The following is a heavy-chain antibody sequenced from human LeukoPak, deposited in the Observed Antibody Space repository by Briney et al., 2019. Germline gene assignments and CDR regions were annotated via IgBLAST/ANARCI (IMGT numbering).Heavy chain of an antibody. J-gene: IGHJ3*02. CDR2: INPNSGGT. Sequence: ASVKVPCKASGYTFTGYYMHWVRQAPGQGLDWMGWINPNSGGTNYAQKFQGRVTMTRDTSISTAYMELSRLRSDDTAVYYCARGRSVGYVATFTVFDIWGQGTMVTVSS. D-gene: IGHD5-12*01. CDR3: ARGRSVGYVATFTVFDI. V-gene: IGHV1-2*02. CDR1: GYTFTGYY.